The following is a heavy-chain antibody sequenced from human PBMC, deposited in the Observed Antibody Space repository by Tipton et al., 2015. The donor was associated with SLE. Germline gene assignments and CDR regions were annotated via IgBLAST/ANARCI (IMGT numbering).Heavy chain of an antibody. CDR2: INHSGST. D-gene: IGHD5-18*01. CDR1: GGSFSGYY. CDR3: ARDRDGYSYGPFDY. V-gene: IGHV4-34*01. Sequence: LRLSCAVYGGSFSGYYWSWIRQPPGKGLEWIGEINHSGSTNYNPSLKSRVTISVDTSKNQFSLKLSSVTAADTAVYYCARDRDGYSYGPFDYWGQGTLVTASS. J-gene: IGHJ4*02.